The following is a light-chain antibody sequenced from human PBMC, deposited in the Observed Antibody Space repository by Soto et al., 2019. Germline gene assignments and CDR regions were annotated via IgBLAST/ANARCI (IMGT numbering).Light chain of an antibody. CDR1: SSDVGGYNY. Sequence: QSALTQPRSVSGSPGQSVTISCTGTSSDVGGYNYVSWYQQPPGKAPKLMIYDVSKRPSGVPDRFSGSKSGNTASLTISGLQAEDEADYYSCSYAGSYTWVFGGGTKLTVL. V-gene: IGLV2-11*01. CDR2: DVS. J-gene: IGLJ3*02. CDR3: CSYAGSYTWV.